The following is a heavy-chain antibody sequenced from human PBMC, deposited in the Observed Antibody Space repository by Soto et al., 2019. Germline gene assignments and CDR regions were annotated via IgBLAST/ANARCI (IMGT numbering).Heavy chain of an antibody. Sequence: QVQLVQSGAEAKRPGSSVKVSCKASGGTFSSYAISWVRQAPGQGLEWLGGIIPSFGTGNYQQNFQGRLTITADESTITVYMELSGLTSGDTAVYYCARERGGYNRGDFEFWGQGTLVTVSS. CDR3: ARERGGYNRGDFEF. CDR1: GGTFSSYA. J-gene: IGHJ4*02. V-gene: IGHV1-69*01. CDR2: IIPSFGTG. D-gene: IGHD5-12*01.